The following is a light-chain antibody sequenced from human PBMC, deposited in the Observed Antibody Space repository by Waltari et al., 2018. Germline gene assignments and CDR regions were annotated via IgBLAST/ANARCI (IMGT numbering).Light chain of an antibody. CDR3: SSYTSSTTWV. CDR1: SSDVGGYNY. V-gene: IGLV2-14*01. CDR2: DGS. Sequence: QSALTQPASVSGSPGQSITISCTGTSSDVGGYNYVSWYQQHPGKAPKLMISDGSKRPSGVSNRFSGSKSGNTASLTISGLQPEDEADYCCSSYTSSTTWVFCGGTKLTVL. J-gene: IGLJ3*02.